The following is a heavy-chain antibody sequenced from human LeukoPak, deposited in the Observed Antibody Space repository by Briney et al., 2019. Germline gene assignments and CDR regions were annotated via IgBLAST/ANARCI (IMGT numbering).Heavy chain of an antibody. D-gene: IGHD5-24*01. CDR3: TRRAARWQFDL. J-gene: IGHJ2*01. CDR1: GFNFDDYA. Sequence: PSRSLRLSCAVSGFNFDDYAMHWVRQAPGRGLEWVSGINWKTGNGIYADSVKGRFTISRDNAKNSLYLQMSSLRAEDTALYYCTRRAARWQFDLWGRGTLLTVSS. CDR2: INWKTGNG. V-gene: IGHV3-9*01.